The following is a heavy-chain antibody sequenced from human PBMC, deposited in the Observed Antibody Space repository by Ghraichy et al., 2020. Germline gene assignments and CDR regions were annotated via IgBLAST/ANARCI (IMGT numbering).Heavy chain of an antibody. CDR3: ARDLSIFGVVIRYFDY. Sequence: GGSLRLSCAASGFTVSSNYMSWVRQAPGKGLEWVSVIYSGGSTYYADSVKGRFTIFRDNSKNTLYLQMNSLRAEDTAVYYCARDLSIFGVVIRYFDYWGQGTLVTVSS. D-gene: IGHD3-3*01. CDR1: GFTVSSNY. J-gene: IGHJ4*02. V-gene: IGHV3-53*01. CDR2: IYSGGST.